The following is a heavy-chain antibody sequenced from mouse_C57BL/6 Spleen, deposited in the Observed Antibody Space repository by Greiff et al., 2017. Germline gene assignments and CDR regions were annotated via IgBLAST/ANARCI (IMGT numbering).Heavy chain of an antibody. CDR2: IYPGSGNT. Sequence: VQLQQSGAELVRPGASVKLSCKASGYTFTDYYITWVKQRPGQGLEWIARIYPGSGNTYYNEKFKGKATLTAEKSSSTAYMQLSSLTSEDSAVYFCARGGGDFDYWGQGTTLTVSS. CDR1: GYTFTDYY. J-gene: IGHJ2*01. CDR3: ARGGGDFDY. V-gene: IGHV1-76*01.